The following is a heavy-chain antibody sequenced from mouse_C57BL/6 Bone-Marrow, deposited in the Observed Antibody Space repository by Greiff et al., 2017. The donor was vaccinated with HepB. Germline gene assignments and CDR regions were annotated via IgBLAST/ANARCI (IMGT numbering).Heavy chain of an antibody. CDR2: IRLKSDNYAT. Sequence: EVMLVESGGGLVQPGGSMKLSCVASGFTFSNYWMNWVRQSPEKGLEWVAQIRLKSDNYATHYAESVKGRFTISRDDSKSSVYLQMNNLRAEDTGIYYCTGGIYYDYDGYFDVWGTGTTVTVSS. V-gene: IGHV6-3*01. D-gene: IGHD2-4*01. CDR1: GFTFSNYW. CDR3: TGGIYYDYDGYFDV. J-gene: IGHJ1*03.